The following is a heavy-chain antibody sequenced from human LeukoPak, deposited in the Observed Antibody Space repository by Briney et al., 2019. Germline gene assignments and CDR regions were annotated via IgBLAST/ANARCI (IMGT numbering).Heavy chain of an antibody. D-gene: IGHD3-22*01. CDR1: GFTFSNAW. CDR2: IKSKSAGGKT. Sequence: AGGSLRLSCAASGFTFSNAWMSWVRQAPGKGLEWVGRIKSKSAGGKTDYAAPMKGRFTISRDDSKNTLYLQMNSLKTEDTAVYYCTAEYDSSGYYPWFFDLWGRGTLVTASS. V-gene: IGHV3-15*01. J-gene: IGHJ2*01. CDR3: TAEYDSSGYYPWFFDL.